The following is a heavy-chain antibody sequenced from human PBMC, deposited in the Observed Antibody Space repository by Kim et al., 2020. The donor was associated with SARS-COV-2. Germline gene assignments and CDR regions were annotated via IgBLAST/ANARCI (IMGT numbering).Heavy chain of an antibody. Sequence: SETLSLTCTVSGGSISSGSYYWSWIRQPAGKGLEWIGRIYTSGSTNYNPSLNSRVTISVDTSKNQFSLKLSSVTAADTAVYYCARGRGDNWNYQDWFDPWGQGTLVTVSS. CDR2: IYTSGST. CDR1: GGSISSGSYY. CDR3: ARGRGDNWNYQDWFDP. J-gene: IGHJ5*02. V-gene: IGHV4-61*02. D-gene: IGHD1-7*01.